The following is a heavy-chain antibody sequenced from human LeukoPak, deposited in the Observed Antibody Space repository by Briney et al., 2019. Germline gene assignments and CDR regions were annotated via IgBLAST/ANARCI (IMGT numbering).Heavy chain of an antibody. CDR1: GFTFSDYY. J-gene: IGHJ3*02. CDR2: ISSSGSTI. D-gene: IGHD1/OR15-1a*01. CDR3: ARSSRLDQNDAFDI. Sequence: GGSLRLSCAASGFTFSDYYMSWIRQAPGKGLEWVSYISSSGSTIYYADSVKGRFTISRDNAKNSLYLQMNSLRAEDTAVYYCARSSRLDQNDAFDIWGQGTMATVSS. V-gene: IGHV3-11*01.